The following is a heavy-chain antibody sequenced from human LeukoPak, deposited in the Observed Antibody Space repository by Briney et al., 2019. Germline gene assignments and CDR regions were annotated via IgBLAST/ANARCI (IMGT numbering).Heavy chain of an antibody. Sequence: GGSLRLSCAASGFTFSSFWMTWVRQAPGKGLEWVANINQDGSEKYYVDSVKGRFTISRDNAKNSVYLQMNSLRAEDTAVYYCARVGNYDILTGKTNLDYWGQGTLVTVSS. J-gene: IGHJ4*02. V-gene: IGHV3-7*01. CDR1: GFTFSSFW. CDR3: ARVGNYDILTGKTNLDY. CDR2: INQDGSEK. D-gene: IGHD3-9*01.